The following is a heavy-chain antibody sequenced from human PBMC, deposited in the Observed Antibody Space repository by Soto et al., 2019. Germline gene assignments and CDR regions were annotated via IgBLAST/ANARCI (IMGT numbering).Heavy chain of an antibody. CDR3: ARDKDTAMATAYYYGMDV. D-gene: IGHD5-18*01. Sequence: ASVKVSCKASGFIFTNFFMHWVRQAPGQGPEWMGVINPSFSPSNYAQKFQGRVTMTTDKSTSTAYMELNSLTSEDTAVYYCARDKDTAMATAYYYGMDVWGQGTTVTVSS. CDR1: GFIFTNFF. V-gene: IGHV1-46*01. CDR2: INPSFSPS. J-gene: IGHJ6*02.